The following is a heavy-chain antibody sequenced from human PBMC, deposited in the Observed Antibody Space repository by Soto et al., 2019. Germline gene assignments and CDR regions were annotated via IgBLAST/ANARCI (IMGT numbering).Heavy chain of an antibody. Sequence: PGGSLRLSCVASGFSLSDYAVNWVRQAPGKGLGWVSFISSDSRTIYYADSVEGRFTVSRDNARNSVSLQMDSLRDEDAAVYYCARIKLVEWFFINVDVYDMDVWGQGTPVTVSS. V-gene: IGHV3-48*02. CDR1: GFSLSDYA. D-gene: IGHD3-3*01. CDR3: ARIKLVEWFFINVDVYDMDV. J-gene: IGHJ6*01. CDR2: ISSDSRTI.